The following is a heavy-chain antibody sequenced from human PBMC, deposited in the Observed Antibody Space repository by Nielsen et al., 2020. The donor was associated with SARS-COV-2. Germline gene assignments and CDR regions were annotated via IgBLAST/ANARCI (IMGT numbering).Heavy chain of an antibody. CDR1: GFTFSSYW. V-gene: IGHV3-74*01. Sequence: GESLKISCAASGFTFSSYWMHWVRQAPGKGLVWVSRINSDGSSTSYADSVKGRFTISRDNAKNTLYLQMNSLRAEDTAVYYCARGGVGSYYSYWGQGTLVTVSS. CDR3: ARGGVGSYYSY. CDR2: INSDGSST. J-gene: IGHJ4*02. D-gene: IGHD1-26*01.